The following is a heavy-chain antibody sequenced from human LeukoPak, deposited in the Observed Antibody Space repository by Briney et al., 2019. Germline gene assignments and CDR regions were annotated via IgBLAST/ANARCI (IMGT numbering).Heavy chain of an antibody. CDR2: VYYSGST. J-gene: IGHJ3*02. CDR3: ATSRNVDQFDI. D-gene: IGHD3/OR15-3a*01. V-gene: IGHV4-31*03. CDR1: AGSMSSSNHY. Sequence: SETLSLTCTVSAGSMSSSNHYWGWIRQHPGKGLEWIGSVYYSGSTYYNPSLKSRLTISKDTSKNQFSLKLSSVTAADTAVYFCATSRNVDQFDIWGQGTMVTVSS.